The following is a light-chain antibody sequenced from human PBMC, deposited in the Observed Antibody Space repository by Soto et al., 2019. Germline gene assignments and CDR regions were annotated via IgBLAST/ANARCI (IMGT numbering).Light chain of an antibody. CDR2: ANT. CDR1: SSNIGAGYD. CDR3: QSYDSSLSGSNWV. J-gene: IGLJ3*02. Sequence: QSLLTQPPSVSGAPGQRVTISCTGSSSNIGAGYDVHWYQQLPGTAPKLLIYANTNRPSGVPDRFSGSKSGTSASLAITGLQAEDEADYYCQSYDSSLSGSNWVFGGGTKVTVL. V-gene: IGLV1-40*01.